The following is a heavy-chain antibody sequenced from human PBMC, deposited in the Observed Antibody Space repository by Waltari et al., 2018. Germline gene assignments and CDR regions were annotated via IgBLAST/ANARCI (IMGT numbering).Heavy chain of an antibody. D-gene: IGHD2-2*01. Sequence: QVQLQESGQGLVKPSGTLSLTWAVSGDPISANSWWSWVRQSPEKGSEWIGQVHHSGKTHYNPSLQSRVAISVDKPKNQFSLNLNSVTAADTAIYYCAGDRAIGLFFDYWGRGTLVTVSS. CDR2: VHHSGKT. V-gene: IGHV4-4*02. CDR1: GDPISANSW. CDR3: AGDRAIGLFFDY. J-gene: IGHJ4*02.